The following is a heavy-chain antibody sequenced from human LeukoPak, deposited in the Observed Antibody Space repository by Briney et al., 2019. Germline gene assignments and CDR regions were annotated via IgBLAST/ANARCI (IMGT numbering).Heavy chain of an antibody. D-gene: IGHD6-13*01. CDR1: GGSISSYY. Sequence: SETLSLTCTVSGGSISSYYWSWIRQPPGKGLEWIGYIYYSGSTNYNPSLRSRVTISVDTSKNQFSLKLSSVTAADTAVYYCARGVYIAAAQYAYWGQGTLVTVSS. V-gene: IGHV4-59*01. CDR2: IYYSGST. J-gene: IGHJ4*02. CDR3: ARGVYIAAAQYAY.